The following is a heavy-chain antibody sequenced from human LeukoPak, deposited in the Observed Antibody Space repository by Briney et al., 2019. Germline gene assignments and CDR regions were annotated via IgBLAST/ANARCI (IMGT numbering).Heavy chain of an antibody. V-gene: IGHV4-61*01. J-gene: IGHJ4*02. D-gene: IGHD6-19*01. CDR2: IYYSGST. CDR1: GGSVSSGSYY. CDR3: ARTDRDSSDWNFDY. Sequence: SETLSLTCTVSGGSVSSGSYYWSWIRQPPGKGLEWIGYIYYSGSTNYNPSLRSRVTMSVDTSKNQFSLRLSSVTAADTAVYYCARTDRDSSDWNFDYWGQGTLVTVSS.